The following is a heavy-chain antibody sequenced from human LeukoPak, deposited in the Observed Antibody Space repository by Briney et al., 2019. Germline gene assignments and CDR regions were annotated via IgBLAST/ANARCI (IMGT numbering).Heavy chain of an antibody. CDR1: GFTFSSYA. D-gene: IGHD3-10*01. V-gene: IGHV3-23*01. CDR2: ISGRGGGT. J-gene: IGHJ4*02. Sequence: PGGSLRLSCAASGFTFSSYAMSWVRQAPGKGLEWVSAISGRGGGTYYADSVKGRFTISRDNSKNTLNLQMNSLRAEDTAVYYCVKDRTGTYTLDYWGQGTLVTVSS. CDR3: VKDRTGTYTLDY.